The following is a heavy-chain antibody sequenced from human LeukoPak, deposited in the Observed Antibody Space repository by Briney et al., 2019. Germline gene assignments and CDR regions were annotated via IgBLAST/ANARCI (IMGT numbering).Heavy chain of an antibody. Sequence: GGSLRLSCAASGFTFSSYSMNWVRQAPGKGLESVAVISYDGSNKYYADSVKGRFTISRDNSKNTLYLQMNSLRAEDTAVYYCAKAGIAAAGPVFDYWGQGTLVTVSS. CDR1: GFTFSSYS. CDR2: ISYDGSNK. V-gene: IGHV3-30*18. CDR3: AKAGIAAAGPVFDY. J-gene: IGHJ4*02. D-gene: IGHD6-13*01.